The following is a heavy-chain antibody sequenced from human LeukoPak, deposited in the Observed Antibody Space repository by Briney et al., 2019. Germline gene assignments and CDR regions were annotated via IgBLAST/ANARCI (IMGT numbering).Heavy chain of an antibody. Sequence: SETLSLTCTVSGGSISSYYWSWIRQPPGKGLEWIGYIYYSGSTNYNPSLKSRVTISVDTSKNQFSLKLSSVTAADTAVYYCASLTGSGYRGYYYYMDVWGKGTTVTVSS. CDR1: GGSISSYY. D-gene: IGHD3-10*01. CDR3: ASLTGSGYRGYYYYMDV. J-gene: IGHJ6*03. CDR2: IYYSGST. V-gene: IGHV4-59*01.